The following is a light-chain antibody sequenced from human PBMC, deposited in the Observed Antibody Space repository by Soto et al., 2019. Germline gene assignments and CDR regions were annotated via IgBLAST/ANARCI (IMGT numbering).Light chain of an antibody. V-gene: IGKV1-39*01. J-gene: IGKJ4*01. CDR3: LQTSSLPVA. CDR2: GAS. Sequence: DIQVTQSPSSLSASVGDRITITCRASQSIGSHLNWYQQKPGTAPTLLISGASSLQGVVPSRFSGSGSGTDLTLTITTLQPEDFATCYCLQTSSLPVAFGGGTQVEVK. CDR1: QSIGSH.